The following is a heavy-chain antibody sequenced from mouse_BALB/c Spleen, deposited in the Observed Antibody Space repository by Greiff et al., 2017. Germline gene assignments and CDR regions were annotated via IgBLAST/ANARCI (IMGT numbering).Heavy chain of an antibody. CDR1: GYSFTSYW. CDR3: TRLRGYDYLYAMDY. Sequence: VQLQQSGTVLARPGASVKMSCKASGYSFTSYWMHWVKQRPGQGLEWIGAIYPGNSDTSYNQKFKGKAKLTAVTSASTAYMELSSLTNEDSAVYYCTRLRGYDYLYAMDYWGQGTSVTVSS. J-gene: IGHJ4*01. CDR2: IYPGNSDT. D-gene: IGHD2-4*01. V-gene: IGHV1-5*01.